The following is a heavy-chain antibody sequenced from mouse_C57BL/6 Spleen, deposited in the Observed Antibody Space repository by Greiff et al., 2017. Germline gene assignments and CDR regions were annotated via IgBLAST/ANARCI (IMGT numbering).Heavy chain of an antibody. V-gene: IGHV1-18*01. D-gene: IGHD4-1*01. CDR1: GYTFTDYN. J-gene: IGHJ4*01. CDR3: ARGNWYYYAMDY. Sequence: EVQLQQSGPELVKPGASVKIPCKASGYTFTDYNMDWVKQSHGQSLEWIGDINPNNGGTIYNQKFKGKATLTVDKSSSTTYMELRSLTSEDTAVYYCARGNWYYYAMDYWGQGTSVTVSS. CDR2: INPNNGGT.